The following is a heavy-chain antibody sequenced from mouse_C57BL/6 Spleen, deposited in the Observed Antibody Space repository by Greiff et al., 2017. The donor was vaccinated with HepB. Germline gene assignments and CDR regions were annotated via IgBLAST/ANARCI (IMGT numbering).Heavy chain of an antibody. V-gene: IGHV1-64*01. CDR3: APLITTVVEAY. D-gene: IGHD1-1*01. J-gene: IGHJ3*01. CDR1: GYTFTSYW. Sequence: VQLQQSGAELVKPGASVKLSCKASGYTFTSYWMHWVKQRPGQGLEWIGMIHPNSGSTNYNEKFKSKATLTVDKSSSTAYMQLSSLTSEDSAVYYCAPLITTVVEAYWGQGTLVTVSA. CDR2: IHPNSGST.